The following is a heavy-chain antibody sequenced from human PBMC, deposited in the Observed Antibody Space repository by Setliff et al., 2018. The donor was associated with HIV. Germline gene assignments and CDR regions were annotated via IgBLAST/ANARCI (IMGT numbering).Heavy chain of an antibody. Sequence: LSLTCAVYGGSFSGYYWSWIRQPPGKGLEWIAEINHSGSTNYSPSLKSRVTISVDASRNQFSLRLSSVTAADTAVYYCAAWGPRYSYAPYFFDSWGQGTLVTVSS. D-gene: IGHD5-18*01. J-gene: IGHJ4*02. CDR1: GGSFSGYY. CDR2: INHSGST. CDR3: AAWGPRYSYAPYFFDS. V-gene: IGHV4-34*01.